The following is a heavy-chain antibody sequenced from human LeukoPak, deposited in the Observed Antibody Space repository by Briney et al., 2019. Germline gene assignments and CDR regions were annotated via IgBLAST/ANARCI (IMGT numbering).Heavy chain of an antibody. CDR2: ISESGSPI. Sequence: GGSLRLSCVASGFTFSSYEMDWVRQAPGKVLEWVSYISESGSPIYNADSVKGRFTISRDNSKNSLYLQMNSLRAEDTAVYYCARGFGYGDYASGYWGQGTLVTVSS. J-gene: IGHJ4*02. D-gene: IGHD4-17*01. V-gene: IGHV3-48*03. CDR1: GFTFSSYE. CDR3: ARGFGYGDYASGY.